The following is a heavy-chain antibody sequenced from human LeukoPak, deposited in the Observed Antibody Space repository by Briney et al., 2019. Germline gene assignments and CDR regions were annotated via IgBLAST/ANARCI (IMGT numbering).Heavy chain of an antibody. J-gene: IGHJ4*02. CDR1: GFTFSSYA. CDR2: ISGSGGST. CDR3: AREEGAQYYDFWSGYHTYYFDY. V-gene: IGHV3-23*01. Sequence: GGSLRLSCAASGFTFSSYAMSWVRQAPGKGLEWVSAISGSGGSTYYADSVKGRFTISRDNSKNTLYLQMNSLRAEDTAVYYCAREEGAQYYDFWSGYHTYYFDYWGQGTLVTVSS. D-gene: IGHD3-3*01.